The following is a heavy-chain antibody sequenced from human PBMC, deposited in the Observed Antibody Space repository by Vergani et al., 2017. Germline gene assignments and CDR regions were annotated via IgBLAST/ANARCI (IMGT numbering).Heavy chain of an antibody. CDR2: ISGSGNYI. D-gene: IGHD2-2*01. CDR1: GFTFTAHG. CDR3: ARAGEVVPASMENYYYYYYMDV. J-gene: IGHJ6*03. Sequence: EVQLLESGGGSAQPGESLRLSCVASGFTFTAHGLNWVRQAPGKGLEWVSGISGSGNYIYYADSVKGRFTIFRDNAKSSLYLQMNSLRAEDTAVYFCARAGEVVPASMENYYYYYYMDVWGKGTAVTVSS. V-gene: IGHV3-21*01.